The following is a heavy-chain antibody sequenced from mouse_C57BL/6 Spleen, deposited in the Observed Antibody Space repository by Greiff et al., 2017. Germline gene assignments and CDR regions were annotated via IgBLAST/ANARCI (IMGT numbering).Heavy chain of an antibody. CDR1: GYTFTGYW. CDR2: ILPGSGST. D-gene: IGHD2-1*01. J-gene: IGHJ1*03. V-gene: IGHV1-9*01. Sequence: QVQLKQSGAELMKPGASVKLSCKATGYTFTGYWIEWVKQRPGHGLEWIGEILPGSGSTNYNEKFKGKATFTADTSSNTAYMQLSSLTTEDSAIYYCARYGNYPYWYFDVWGTGTTVTVSS. CDR3: ARYGNYPYWYFDV.